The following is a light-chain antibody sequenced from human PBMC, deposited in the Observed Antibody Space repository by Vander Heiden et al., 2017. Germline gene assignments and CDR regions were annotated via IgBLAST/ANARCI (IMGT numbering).Light chain of an antibody. V-gene: IGKV1-9*01. Sequence: DIQLTQSPSFLSASVGDRVTITCRASQGISSYLAWYQQKPGKAPKLLIYAASTLQSGVPSRFSGSGYGTEFTLTISSRQPEDFATYYCQQLNSYPVLTFGGGTKVEIK. CDR1: QGISSY. CDR2: AAS. J-gene: IGKJ4*01. CDR3: QQLNSYPVLT.